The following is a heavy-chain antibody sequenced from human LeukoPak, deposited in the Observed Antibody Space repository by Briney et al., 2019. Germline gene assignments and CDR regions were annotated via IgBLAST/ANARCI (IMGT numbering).Heavy chain of an antibody. J-gene: IGHJ4*02. D-gene: IGHD6-13*01. Sequence: GGSLRLSCAASGFTFSSYGMHWVRQAPGKGLEWVTFIQYDGSYKYYAESVKGRFTISRDNSKNTLYLQMNSLTAEDTAVYYCAKGGGAAPTHLLDYWGQGTLVTASS. CDR1: GFTFSSYG. V-gene: IGHV3-30*02. CDR2: IQYDGSYK. CDR3: AKGGGAAPTHLLDY.